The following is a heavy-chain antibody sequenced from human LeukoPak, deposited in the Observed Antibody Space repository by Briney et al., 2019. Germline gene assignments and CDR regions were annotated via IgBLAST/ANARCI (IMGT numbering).Heavy chain of an antibody. Sequence: ESGPTLVKPTQTLTLTCTFSGFSLSTNGVGVGWIRQRPGKALEWLALIYWNDDKRYRPSLKSRLSITKDTSKNQVVLTMTKMDPVDTATYYCALGSTVITSWDYWGQGTLVTVSS. CDR2: IYWNDDK. V-gene: IGHV2-5*01. CDR3: ALGSTVITSWDY. CDR1: GFSLSTNGVG. J-gene: IGHJ4*02. D-gene: IGHD4-23*01.